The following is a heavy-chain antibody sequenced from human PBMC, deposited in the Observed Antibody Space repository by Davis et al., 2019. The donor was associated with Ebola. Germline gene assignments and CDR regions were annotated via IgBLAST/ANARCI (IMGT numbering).Heavy chain of an antibody. CDR1: GFTFSTYA. J-gene: IGHJ6*02. CDR2: ISGSGDRT. V-gene: IGHV3-23*01. CDR3: AKAPLVHSSGFHYYGMDV. Sequence: GESLKISCAASGFTFSTYAMSWVRQAPGKGLEWVSSISGSGDRTYYADSVRGRFAISRDNSKNTLYLQMNSLRAEDTAVYYCAKAPLVHSSGFHYYGMDVWGQGTTVTVSS. D-gene: IGHD6-19*01.